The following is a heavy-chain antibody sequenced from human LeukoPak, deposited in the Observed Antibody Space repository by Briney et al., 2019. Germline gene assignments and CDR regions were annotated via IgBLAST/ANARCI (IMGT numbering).Heavy chain of an antibody. CDR1: GITFGNNW. Sequence: SGGSLRLSCAVSGITFGNNWMHWVRQGPGKGLVWISRINSDGGGAIYADSVKGRFTVSRDNAKNTLYLQVNSLRAEDTAVYYCARDVPHNWFDTWGQGTLVTVSS. J-gene: IGHJ5*02. CDR2: INSDGGGA. CDR3: ARDVPHNWFDT. V-gene: IGHV3-74*01.